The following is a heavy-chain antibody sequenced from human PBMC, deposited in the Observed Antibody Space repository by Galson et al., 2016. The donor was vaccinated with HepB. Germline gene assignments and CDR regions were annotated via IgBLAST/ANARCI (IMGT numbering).Heavy chain of an antibody. D-gene: IGHD3-10*01. CDR1: GGSISSSSW. J-gene: IGHJ4*02. V-gene: IGHV4-4*02. CDR3: AKEGPLGSGSYSAFDH. Sequence: SETLSLTCAVSGGSISSSSWWSWVRQPPGEGLEWIGEIYHTGTTNYNPSLKSRVTISVDKSKKQFSLKLSSVTAADTAVYYCAKEGPLGSGSYSAFDHWGQGTLVTVSS. CDR2: IYHTGTT.